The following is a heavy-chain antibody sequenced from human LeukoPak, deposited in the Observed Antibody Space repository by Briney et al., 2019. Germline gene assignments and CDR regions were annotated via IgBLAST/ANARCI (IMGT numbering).Heavy chain of an antibody. V-gene: IGHV4-39*07. CDR2: IYYSGST. Sequence: SETLSLTCTVSGGSISSSSYYWGWIRQPPGKGLEWIGSIYYSGSTYYNPSLKSRVTISVDTSKNQFSLKLSSVTAADTAAYYCARKGGSYYYYYMDVWGKGTTVTVSS. J-gene: IGHJ6*03. D-gene: IGHD1-26*01. CDR3: ARKGGSYYYYYMDV. CDR1: GGSISSSSYY.